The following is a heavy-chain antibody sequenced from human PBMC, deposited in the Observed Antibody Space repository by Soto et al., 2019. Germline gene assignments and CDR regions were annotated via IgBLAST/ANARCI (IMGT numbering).Heavy chain of an antibody. CDR2: IRSKANSYAT. CDR1: GFTFSGSA. Sequence: GGSLRLSCAASGFTFSGSAMHWVRQASGKGLEWVGRIRSKANSYATAYAASVKGRFTISRDDSKNTAYLQMNSLKTEDTAVYYCTGGSGSYLFIDYWGQGTLVTVSS. CDR3: TGGSGSYLFIDY. V-gene: IGHV3-73*01. D-gene: IGHD3-10*01. J-gene: IGHJ4*02.